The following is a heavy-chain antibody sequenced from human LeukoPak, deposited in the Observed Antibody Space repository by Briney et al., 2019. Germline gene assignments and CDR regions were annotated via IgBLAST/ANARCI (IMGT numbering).Heavy chain of an antibody. D-gene: IGHD1-26*01. CDR1: GGSFSGYY. V-gene: IGHV4-34*01. CDR2: INHSGST. J-gene: IGHJ4*02. CDR3: ARGTGIVGATAFDY. Sequence: SETLSLTCAVYGGSFSGYYWSWIRQPPGKGLEWIGEINHSGSTKYNPSLKSRVTISVDTSKNQFSLKLSSVTAADTAVYYCARGTGIVGATAFDYWGQGTLVTVSS.